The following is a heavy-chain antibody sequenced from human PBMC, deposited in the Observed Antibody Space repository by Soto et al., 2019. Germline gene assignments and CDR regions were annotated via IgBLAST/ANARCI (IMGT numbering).Heavy chain of an antibody. CDR1: GFTFSSYA. CDR3: ANLGGSSGWRHDAFDI. CDR2: ISGSGGST. Sequence: GGSLRLSCAASGFTFSSYAMSWVRQAPGKGLEWVSAISGSGGSTYYADSVKGRFTISRDNSKNTLYLQMNSLRAEDTAVYYCANLGGSSGWRHDAFDIWGQGTMVTVSS. V-gene: IGHV3-23*01. D-gene: IGHD6-19*01. J-gene: IGHJ3*02.